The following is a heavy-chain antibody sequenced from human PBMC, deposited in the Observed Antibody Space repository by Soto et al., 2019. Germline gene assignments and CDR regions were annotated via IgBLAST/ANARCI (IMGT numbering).Heavy chain of an antibody. Sequence: SETLSLTCTVSGGSISSYYWSWIRQPPGKGLEWIGYIYYSGSTNYNPSLKSRVTISVDTSKNQFALKLSSVTAADTAVYYCARNYGSGSSNYYYGMDVWGQGTTVTVSS. CDR1: GGSISSYY. D-gene: IGHD3-10*01. CDR3: ARNYGSGSSNYYYGMDV. CDR2: IYYSGST. V-gene: IGHV4-59*01. J-gene: IGHJ6*02.